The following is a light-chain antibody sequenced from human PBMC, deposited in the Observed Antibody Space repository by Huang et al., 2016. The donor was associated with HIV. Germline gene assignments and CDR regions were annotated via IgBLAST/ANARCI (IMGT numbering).Light chain of an antibody. Sequence: DIQMNQSPSSLSASVGARVTITCLASQGISNSLAWYQPKPGKAPKLLLYAASRLDSGVPDRFSGSGSGTDYTLSISNLQPEDFATYYCQQYYSTSHTFGQGTKLEIK. CDR1: QGISNS. CDR3: QQYYSTSHT. J-gene: IGKJ2*01. CDR2: AAS. V-gene: IGKV1-NL1*01.